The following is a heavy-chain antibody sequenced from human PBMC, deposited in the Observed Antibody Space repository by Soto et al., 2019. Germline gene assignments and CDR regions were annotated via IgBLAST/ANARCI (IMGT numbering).Heavy chain of an antibody. CDR2: ISYTGSTI. CDR1: GFTFSNYE. D-gene: IGHD3-22*01. Sequence: VGSLRLSCAASGFTFSNYEMSWVRQTPGKGLEWVSYISYTGSTIYYADSVRGRFTISRDNSKNSLYLQMNSLRAEDTAVYYCARGLRIYYDRSGLHYWGQGTLVTVSS. J-gene: IGHJ4*02. V-gene: IGHV3-48*03. CDR3: ARGLRIYYDRSGLHY.